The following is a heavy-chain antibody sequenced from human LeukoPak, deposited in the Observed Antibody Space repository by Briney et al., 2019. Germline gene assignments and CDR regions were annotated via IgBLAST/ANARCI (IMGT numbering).Heavy chain of an antibody. D-gene: IGHD3-22*01. CDR3: ARGQFRFSSYDSSGFDY. CDR2: ISYHGSNK. Sequence: GRSLRLSCAASGFTFSSYAMHWVRQAPGKGLEWVAVISYHGSNKYYADSVRGRFTVSRDNSKNTLYLQMNSLRAEDTAVYYCARGQFRFSSYDSSGFDYWGQGTLVTVSS. J-gene: IGHJ4*02. V-gene: IGHV3-30*04. CDR1: GFTFSSYA.